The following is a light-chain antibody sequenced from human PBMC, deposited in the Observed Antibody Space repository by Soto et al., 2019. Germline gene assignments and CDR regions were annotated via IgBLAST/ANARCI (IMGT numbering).Light chain of an antibody. CDR3: AAWDDSLNGVV. V-gene: IGLV1-36*01. J-gene: IGLJ2*01. Sequence: QPVLTQPPSVSEAPRQRVSISCSGSSSNIGNNAVNWYQHVPGKAPKLIIYYDDLVPSGVSDRFSGSKSGTSASLAISGLQSEDEADYYCAAWDDSLNGVVFGGGTKLTVL. CDR2: YDD. CDR1: SSNIGNNA.